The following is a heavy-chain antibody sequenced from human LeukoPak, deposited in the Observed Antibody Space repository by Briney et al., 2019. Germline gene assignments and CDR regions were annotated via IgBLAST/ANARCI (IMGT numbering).Heavy chain of an antibody. CDR2: ISSSGVGT. CDR3: AKDEGQSGTYSDY. V-gene: IGHV3-23*01. J-gene: IGHJ4*02. CDR1: GFTFSIYA. D-gene: IGHD6-25*01. Sequence: GGSLRLSCAASGFTFSIYAMSWVRQAPGKGLEWVATISSSGVGTYYADSMKGRFPISRDNSKNTLYLQMNSLRAEDTAVYYCAKDEGQSGTYSDYWGQGTLVTVSS.